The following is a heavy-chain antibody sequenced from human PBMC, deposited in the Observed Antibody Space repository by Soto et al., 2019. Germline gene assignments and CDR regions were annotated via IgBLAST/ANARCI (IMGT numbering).Heavy chain of an antibody. CDR3: ARDQLVHSSGWYGMDV. V-gene: IGHV1-46*01. Sequence: QVQLVQSGAEVKKPGASVKVSCKASGYTFSSYYMHWVRQAPGQGLEWMGIINPNGGSTTYAQKFQGRVTMTRDTSTSTVYMELRSLRSEDTAVYYCARDQLVHSSGWYGMDVWGQGTAVTVSS. D-gene: IGHD6-19*01. CDR2: INPNGGST. J-gene: IGHJ6*02. CDR1: GYTFSSYY.